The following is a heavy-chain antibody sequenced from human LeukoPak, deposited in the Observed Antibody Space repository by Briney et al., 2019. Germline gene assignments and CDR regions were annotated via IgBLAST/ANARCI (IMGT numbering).Heavy chain of an antibody. CDR1: GGSISSHY. CDR3: AGDRVGSGWWNYFDY. CDR2: IHYSGST. D-gene: IGHD6-19*01. V-gene: IGHV4-59*11. Sequence: SETLSLTCTVSGGSISSHYWSWIRQPPGKGLEWIGCIHYSGSTNYNPSLKSRITMSVDTSKNQFSLKLSSITAADTAVYYYAGDRVGSGWWNYFDYWGQGTLVTVSS. J-gene: IGHJ4*02.